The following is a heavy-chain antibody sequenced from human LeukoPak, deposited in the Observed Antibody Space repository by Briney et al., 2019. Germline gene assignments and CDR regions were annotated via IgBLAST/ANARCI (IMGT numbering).Heavy chain of an antibody. D-gene: IGHD3-22*01. CDR1: GLTFSSYA. CDR2: ISGSGGST. V-gene: IGHV3-23*01. J-gene: IGHJ4*02. CDR3: AKDVDYYDSSFDFDY. Sequence: GGSLRLSCAASGLTFSSYAMSWVRQAPGKGLEWVSAISGSGGSTYYADSVKGRFTISRDNSKNTLYLQMNSLRAEDTAVYYCAKDVDYYDSSFDFDYWGQGTLVTVSS.